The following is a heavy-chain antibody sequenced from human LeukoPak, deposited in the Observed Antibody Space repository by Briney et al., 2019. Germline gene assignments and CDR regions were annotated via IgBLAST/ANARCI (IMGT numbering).Heavy chain of an antibody. D-gene: IGHD2-2*01. CDR2: IYTSGST. Sequence: SETLSLTCTVSGGSISGYYWSWIRQPAGKGLEWIGRIYTSGSTDYNPSLKSRVTMSVETSKNQFSLKLSSVTAADTAVYYCARAVGYCSSTSCHYYMDVWGKGTTVTVSS. J-gene: IGHJ6*03. V-gene: IGHV4-4*07. CDR1: GGSISGYY. CDR3: ARAVGYCSSTSCHYYMDV.